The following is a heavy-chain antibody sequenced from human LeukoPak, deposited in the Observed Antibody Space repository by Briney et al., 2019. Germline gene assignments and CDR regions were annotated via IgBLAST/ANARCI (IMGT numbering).Heavy chain of an antibody. CDR2: IYSGGNT. Sequence: GRSLRLSCAASGFTFSSYAMHWVRQAPGKGLEWVSVIYSGGNTYYADSVKGRFTISRDISKNTLYLQTNSLRAEDTAVYYCARAGGPFDYWGQGTLVTVSS. CDR1: GFTFSSYA. V-gene: IGHV3-53*01. J-gene: IGHJ4*02. CDR3: ARAGGPFDY. D-gene: IGHD1-26*01.